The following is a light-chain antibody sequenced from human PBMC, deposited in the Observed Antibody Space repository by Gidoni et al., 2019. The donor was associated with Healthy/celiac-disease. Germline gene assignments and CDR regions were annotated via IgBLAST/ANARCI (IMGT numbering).Light chain of an antibody. J-gene: IGKJ4*01. Sequence: DIVMTQSPDSLAVSLGERATINCKSSQSVLYCSNNKNYLAWYQQKPGQPPKLLIYWASTRESGVPDRFSGSGSGTDFTLTISSLQAEDVAVYYCQQYYSTPQTFGGGTKVEIK. CDR3: QQYYSTPQT. V-gene: IGKV4-1*01. CDR1: QSVLYCSNNKNY. CDR2: WAS.